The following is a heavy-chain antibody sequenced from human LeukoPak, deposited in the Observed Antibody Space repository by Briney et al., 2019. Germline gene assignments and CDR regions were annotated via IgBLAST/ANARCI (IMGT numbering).Heavy chain of an antibody. D-gene: IGHD2-2*01. J-gene: IGHJ4*02. CDR1: GGSIDSYY. CDR2: IYYTGST. V-gene: IGHV4-59*01. Sequence: PSETLSLTCTVSGGSIDSYYWSWIRQPPGKGLEWIGYIYYTGSTEYHPSLKSRVTISLDTSKNQFSLKLTSVTAADTAVYYCARVYQSAEYYFDYWGQENRVSVSS. CDR3: ARVYQSAEYYFDY.